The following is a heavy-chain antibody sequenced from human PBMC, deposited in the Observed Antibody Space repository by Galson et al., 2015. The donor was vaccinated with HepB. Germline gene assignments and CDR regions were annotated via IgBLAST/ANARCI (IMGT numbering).Heavy chain of an antibody. CDR3: ARGEGSGSYVSWFDP. Sequence: SETLSLTCTVSGGSISFHFWSWIRQPPGKGLEWMGYVYSSGDTNYNPSLKSRVSVSIDTSKNQFSLKRNSVTAADTAVYYCARGEGSGSYVSWFDPWGQGTQVTVSS. V-gene: IGHV4-59*11. D-gene: IGHD3-10*01. CDR2: VYSSGDT. J-gene: IGHJ5*02. CDR1: GGSISFHF.